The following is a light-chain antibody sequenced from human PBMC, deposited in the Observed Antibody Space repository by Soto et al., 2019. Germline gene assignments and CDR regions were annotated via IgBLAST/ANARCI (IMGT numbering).Light chain of an antibody. Sequence: DIQMTQSPATLSLSLGDRATITCRASQSISSYLAWYQQKRGKAPKLLIYDASSWDSGVPSRFSGSGSGTDFSLTISSLEPDDFAIYYCQQYNNYPLTFGEGTKVEIK. CDR1: QSISSY. CDR2: DAS. V-gene: IGKV1-5*01. J-gene: IGKJ4*02. CDR3: QQYNNYPLT.